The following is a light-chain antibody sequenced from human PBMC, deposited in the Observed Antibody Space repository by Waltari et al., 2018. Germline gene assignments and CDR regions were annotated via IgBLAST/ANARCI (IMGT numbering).Light chain of an antibody. V-gene: IGKV2-28*01. CDR1: QSLLHSNGYNY. J-gene: IGKJ2*01. CDR3: MQGLQTLYT. CDR2: LGS. Sequence: DIVMTQSPLSLPVTPGEPASIPCRYSQSLLHSNGYNYLDWYLQKPGQSPQLLIYLGSNRASGVPDRFSGSGSGTDFTLKISRVEAEDVGVYYCMQGLQTLYTFGQGTKLEIK.